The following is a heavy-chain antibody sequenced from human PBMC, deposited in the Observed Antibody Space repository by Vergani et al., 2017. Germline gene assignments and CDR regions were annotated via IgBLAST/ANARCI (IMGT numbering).Heavy chain of an antibody. V-gene: IGHV3-21*01. Sequence: EVQLVESGGGLVQPGRSLRLSCTASGFTFSSYSMNWVRQAPGKGLEWVSSISSSSSSIYYADSVKGRFTISRDNAKNSLYLQMNSLRAEDTAVYYCARETLGYCSSTSCYGAWYYYMDVWGKGTTVTVSS. D-gene: IGHD2-2*01. CDR3: ARETLGYCSSTSCYGAWYYYMDV. J-gene: IGHJ6*03. CDR2: ISSSSSSI. CDR1: GFTFSSYS.